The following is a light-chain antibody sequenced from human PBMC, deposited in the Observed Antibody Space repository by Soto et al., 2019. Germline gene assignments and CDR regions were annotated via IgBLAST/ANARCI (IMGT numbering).Light chain of an antibody. Sequence: EILLTQSPATLSLSPGERATLSCRPSQSVSSCLAWYQQKPGQAPRLLIYDASNRATGIPARFSGSGSGTDFTLTISSLESEDFAVYYCQPRSNWPSNFGQGTRLEIK. V-gene: IGKV3-11*01. CDR2: DAS. J-gene: IGKJ5*01. CDR3: QPRSNWPSN. CDR1: QSVSSC.